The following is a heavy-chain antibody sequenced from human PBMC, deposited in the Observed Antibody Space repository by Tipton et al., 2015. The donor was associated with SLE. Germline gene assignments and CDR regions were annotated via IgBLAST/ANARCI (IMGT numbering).Heavy chain of an antibody. CDR1: GFTFSNNW. Sequence: SLRLSCVASGFTFSNNWMHWVRQAPGKGLVWVSRIDSGGGSTDYADSVRGRFTISRDNAKNTLYLQMNSLRAEDTAMYYCARDLGTSTPLDPWGQGTLVTVSS. J-gene: IGHJ5*02. CDR3: ARDLGTSTPLDP. CDR2: IDSGGGST. V-gene: IGHV3-74*01. D-gene: IGHD3-16*01.